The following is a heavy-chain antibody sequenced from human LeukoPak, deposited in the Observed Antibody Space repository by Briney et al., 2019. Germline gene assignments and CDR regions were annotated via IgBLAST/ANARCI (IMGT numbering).Heavy chain of an antibody. Sequence: SETLSLTCTVSGGSISSSSYYWGWLRQPPGKGLQWIGTIHYSGSTNYNPSLKSRVTISVDTSKNQFSLKLSSVTAADTAVYYCARGMATINYWGQGTLVTVSS. D-gene: IGHD5-24*01. V-gene: IGHV4-39*07. CDR1: GGSISSSSYY. J-gene: IGHJ4*02. CDR3: ARGMATINY. CDR2: IHYSGST.